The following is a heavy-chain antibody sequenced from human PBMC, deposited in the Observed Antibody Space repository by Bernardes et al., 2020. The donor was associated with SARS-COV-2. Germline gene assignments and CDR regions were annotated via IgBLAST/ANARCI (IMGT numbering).Heavy chain of an antibody. J-gene: IGHJ4*02. V-gene: IGHV4-59*08. CDR3: ARYHLTFRGPCSSTSCFSYFDY. CDR2: IYHSGST. CDR1: GGSISSYY. Sequence: SETLSLTCTVSGGSISSYYWSWIRQPPGKGLEWIGYIYHSGSTNYNPSLKSRVTISVDTSKNQFSLKLSSVTAADTAVYYCARYHLTFRGPCSSTSCFSYFDYWGQGTLVTVSS. D-gene: IGHD2-2*01.